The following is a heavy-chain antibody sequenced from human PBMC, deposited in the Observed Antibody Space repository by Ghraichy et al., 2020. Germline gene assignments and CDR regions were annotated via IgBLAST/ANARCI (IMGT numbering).Heavy chain of an antibody. J-gene: IGHJ6*02. Sequence: GGSLRLSCAASGFTFSSYSMNWVRQAPGKGLEWVSYISSSSSTIYYADSVKGRFTISRDNAKNSLYLQMNSLRAEDTAVYYCARDETNIVVVPAAISYYYGMDVWGQGTTVTVSS. CDR3: ARDETNIVVVPAAISYYYGMDV. V-gene: IGHV3-48*04. CDR2: ISSSSSTI. CDR1: GFTFSSYS. D-gene: IGHD2-2*02.